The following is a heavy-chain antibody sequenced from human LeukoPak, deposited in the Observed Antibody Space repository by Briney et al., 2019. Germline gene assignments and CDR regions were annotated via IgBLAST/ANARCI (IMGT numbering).Heavy chain of an antibody. Sequence: GGSLRLSCAASGFTFSSYSMNWVRQAPGKGLEWVSSISSSSSYIYYADSVKGRFTISRDNAKNSLYLQMNSLRAEDTAVYYCARGSLPYMVRGVIIGFYYYYGMDVWGQGTTVTVSS. CDR1: GFTFSSYS. CDR2: ISSSSSYI. J-gene: IGHJ6*02. D-gene: IGHD3-10*01. CDR3: ARGSLPYMVRGVIIGFYYYYGMDV. V-gene: IGHV3-21*04.